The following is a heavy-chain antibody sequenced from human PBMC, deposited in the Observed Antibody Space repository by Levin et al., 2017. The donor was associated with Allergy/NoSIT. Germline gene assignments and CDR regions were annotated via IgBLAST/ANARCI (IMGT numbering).Heavy chain of an antibody. CDR1: GFTFDDYA. CDR2: ISWNSGSI. D-gene: IGHD3-10*01. Sequence: GGSLRLSCAASGFTFDDYAMHWVRQAPGKGLEWVSGISWNSGSIGYADSVKGRFTISRDNAKNSLYLQMNSLRTEDTALYYCARDNIGIADAFDIWGQGTMVSVSS. J-gene: IGHJ3*02. V-gene: IGHV3-9*01. CDR3: ARDNIGIADAFDI.